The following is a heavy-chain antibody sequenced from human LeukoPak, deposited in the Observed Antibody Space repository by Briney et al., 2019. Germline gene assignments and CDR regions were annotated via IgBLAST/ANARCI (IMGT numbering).Heavy chain of an antibody. V-gene: IGHV3-74*01. J-gene: IGHJ3*02. CDR2: ISSDGSTT. D-gene: IGHD5-18*01. CDR3: ARRDTRGGAFDI. Sequence: GGSQRRSCAASGFTFSTYWMHWFRQAPGKGLVWVSRISSDGSTTTYADSVKGRCTISRDNAKNTLYLQMNSLRAEDTAVYYCARRDTRGGAFDIWGQGTMVTVSS. CDR1: GFTFSTYW.